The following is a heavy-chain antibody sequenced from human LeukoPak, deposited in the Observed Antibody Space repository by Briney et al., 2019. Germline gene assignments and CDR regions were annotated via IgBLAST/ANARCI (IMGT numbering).Heavy chain of an antibody. D-gene: IGHD3-10*01. CDR2: ISDGTTFSDGGTT. J-gene: IGHJ5*02. V-gene: IGHV3-NL1*01. CDR1: GFTVSSNY. Sequence: GALRLSCAASGFTVSSNYMGWVRQAPGKGLEWVSVISDGTTFSDGGTTYYTDSVKGRFTISRDNSKNTLYLQMNSLRAEDTAVYYCAKDVRVRGVTNWFDPWGQGTLVTVSS. CDR3: AKDVRVRGVTNWFDP.